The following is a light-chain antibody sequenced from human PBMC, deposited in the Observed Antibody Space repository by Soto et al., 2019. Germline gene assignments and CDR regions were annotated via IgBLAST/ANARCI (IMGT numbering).Light chain of an antibody. CDR2: GNI. V-gene: IGLV1-40*01. CDR1: SSNIGAGYD. Sequence: QPVLTQPPSVSGAPGQRVTISCTGSSSNIGAGYDVNWYQQLPGAAPKFLIYGNINRPSEVPDRFSGSKSGTSASLAITGLQAEDEADYYCQSYDSRLSGYVFGTGTKLTVL. CDR3: QSYDSRLSGYV. J-gene: IGLJ1*01.